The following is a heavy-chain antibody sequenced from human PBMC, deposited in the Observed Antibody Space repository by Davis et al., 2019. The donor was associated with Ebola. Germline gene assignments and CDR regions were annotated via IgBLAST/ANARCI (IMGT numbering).Heavy chain of an antibody. Sequence: AASVKVSCKASGYTFTGYYMHWVRQAPGQGLEWMGIINPSGGSTSYAQKFQGRVTMTRDTSTSTVYMELSSLRSEDTAVYYCARGYCSGGSCYSRWFDPWGQGTLVTVSS. D-gene: IGHD2-15*01. V-gene: IGHV1-46*01. CDR2: INPSGGST. J-gene: IGHJ5*02. CDR3: ARGYCSGGSCYSRWFDP. CDR1: GYTFTGYY.